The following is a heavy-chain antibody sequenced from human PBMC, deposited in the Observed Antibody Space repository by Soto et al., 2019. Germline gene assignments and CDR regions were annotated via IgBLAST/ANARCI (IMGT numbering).Heavy chain of an antibody. CDR3: ARDASIAVAGTFSYFDY. J-gene: IGHJ4*02. V-gene: IGHV4-31*03. CDR1: GGSISRVGYY. CDR2: IYYSGST. Sequence: QVQLQESGPGLVKPSQTLSLTCTVSGGSISRVGYYWSWIRRPPGKGREWIGYIYYSGSTYYNPSLKSRVTISVDTSKNQFSLKLSSVTAADTAVYYCARDASIAVAGTFSYFDYWGQGTLVTVSS. D-gene: IGHD6-19*01.